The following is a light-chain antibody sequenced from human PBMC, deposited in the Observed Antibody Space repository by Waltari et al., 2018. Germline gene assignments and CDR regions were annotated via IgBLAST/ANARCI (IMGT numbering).Light chain of an antibody. CDR1: QSVGIY. CDR2: DAS. J-gene: IGKJ2*02. CDR3: QQRSISCT. V-gene: IGKV3-11*01. Sequence: IVLTQSPDTLSLSPGESATLSCWASQSVGIYLAWYQQKPGQAPRLLIYDASKRATGIPARFSGSGSGTDFTLTISSLEPEDFAVYYCQQRSISCTFGQGTRLEI.